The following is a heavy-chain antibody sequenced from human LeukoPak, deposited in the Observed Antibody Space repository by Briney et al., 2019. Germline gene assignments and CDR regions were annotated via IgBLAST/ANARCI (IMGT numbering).Heavy chain of an antibody. J-gene: IGHJ6*03. CDR3: ALNGGTGTTISYYYSYYMDV. V-gene: IGHV1-2*02. Sequence: ASLEVSCKASRYTFTRYYMHCVRQAPGQGLEGMGWINPNSGGTNYAQKFQGRVTMTRDTSIRTAYMELSSLRADDTAVYYCALNGGTGTTISYYYSYYMDVSGKGTTVTMSS. CDR2: INPNSGGT. CDR1: RYTFTRYY. D-gene: IGHD1-1*01.